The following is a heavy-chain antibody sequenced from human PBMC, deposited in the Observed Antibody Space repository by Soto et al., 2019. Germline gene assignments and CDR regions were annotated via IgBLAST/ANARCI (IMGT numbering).Heavy chain of an antibody. CDR3: AKEGRYSSSRGYFDY. CDR2: ISGSGGST. J-gene: IGHJ4*02. CDR1: GFTFSSYG. V-gene: IGHV3-23*01. D-gene: IGHD6-13*01. Sequence: EVQLLESGGGLVQPGGSLRLSCAASGFTFSSYGMSWVRQAPGKGLEWVSGISGSGGSTYYADSVKGRFTISRDNPKNTLYLKMNSLRAEDTAVYYCAKEGRYSSSRGYFDYWGQGTLVTVSS.